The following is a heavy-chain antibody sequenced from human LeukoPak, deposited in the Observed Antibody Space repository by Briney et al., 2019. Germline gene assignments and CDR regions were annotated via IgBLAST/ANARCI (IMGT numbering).Heavy chain of an antibody. Sequence: GGSLRLSCAASGFTFSSYSMNWVRQAPGKGLEWVSSISSSSSYLYYADSVKGRFTISRDNAKNSLYLQMNSLRAEDTALYYCAKDANSPAVAEFYYYYGMDVWGQGTTVTVSS. CDR1: GFTFSSYS. D-gene: IGHD6-19*01. CDR2: ISSSSSYL. J-gene: IGHJ6*02. V-gene: IGHV3-21*04. CDR3: AKDANSPAVAEFYYYYGMDV.